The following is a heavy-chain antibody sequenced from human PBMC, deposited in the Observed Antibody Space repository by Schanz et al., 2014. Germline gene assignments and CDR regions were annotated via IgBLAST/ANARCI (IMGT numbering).Heavy chain of an antibody. CDR3: AKDENWALTDY. D-gene: IGHD7-27*01. Sequence: QVQLVESGGGVVQPGTSLRLSCAASGFTFRGHAMHWVRQAPGQGLEKVAVTSTDGTKTYYAASVRGRFTISRDNAKNSLYLQMNSXXVEDTAVYYCAKDENWALTDYWGQGTLVTVSS. J-gene: IGHJ4*02. V-gene: IGHV3-30*04. CDR1: GFTFRGHA. CDR2: TSTDGTKT.